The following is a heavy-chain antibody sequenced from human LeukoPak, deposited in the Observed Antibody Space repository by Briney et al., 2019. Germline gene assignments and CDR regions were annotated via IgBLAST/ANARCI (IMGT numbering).Heavy chain of an antibody. CDR2: IASDGRTV. D-gene: IGHD2-2*01. CDR1: GFTFKSFA. CDR3: AKAAEASCSGTSCYRYFHH. J-gene: IGHJ1*01. Sequence: GGSLRLSCSASGFTFKSFAMHWVRQAPGMGLEWVAVIASDGRTVYYGDSVSGRFTISRDNSNNVLSLQMNSLTADDTAVYYCAKAAEASCSGTSCYRYFHHWGQGTLVIVSS. V-gene: IGHV3-30*04.